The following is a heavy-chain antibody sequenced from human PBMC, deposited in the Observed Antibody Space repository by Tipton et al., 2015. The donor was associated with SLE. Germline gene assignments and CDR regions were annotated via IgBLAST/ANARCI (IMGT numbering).Heavy chain of an antibody. CDR3: AGAVGAAAGLRDD. CDR2: IYQRGST. Sequence: TLSLTCAVFGGAFSRTYCRWIRQPPGKGLEWIGEIYQRGSTNYNPSLKSRLIMSVDASKNQFSLKLSSVTAADAAIYYCAGAVGAAAGLRDDWGHGTL. D-gene: IGHD6-13*01. J-gene: IGHJ4*01. CDR1: GGAFSRTY. V-gene: IGHV4-34*01.